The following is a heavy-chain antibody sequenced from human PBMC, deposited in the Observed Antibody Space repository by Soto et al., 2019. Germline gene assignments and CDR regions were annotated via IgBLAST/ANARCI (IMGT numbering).Heavy chain of an antibody. CDR2: MSHDGINR. J-gene: IGHJ4*02. V-gene: IGHV3-30-3*01. CDR1: GFAFSIYA. D-gene: IGHD3-10*01. CDR3: ARSSGVPTPDFDY. Sequence: QVLLVESGGGVVQPGRSLRLSCAGSGFAFSIYAMHWVRQAPGKGLEWVAVMSHDGINRYYADAVKGRFTISRDNSKNTVYLEVNSPRADDTAVYFCARSSGVPTPDFDYWGQGTLVTVSS.